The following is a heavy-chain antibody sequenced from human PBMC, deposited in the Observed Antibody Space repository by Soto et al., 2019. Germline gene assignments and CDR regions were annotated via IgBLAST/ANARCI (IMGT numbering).Heavy chain of an antibody. D-gene: IGHD3-10*01. CDR3: ARELDGIRAYYYYMDV. Sequence: GGSLRLSCAASGFTLSNYGLHWVRQAPGKGLEWVAVTWYQGSNKYYADSVKGRFTISRDNSKNTLYLQMNSLRAEDTAVYYCARELDGIRAYYYYMDVWGKGTTVTVSS. CDR1: GFTLSNYG. J-gene: IGHJ6*03. V-gene: IGHV3-33*01. CDR2: TWYQGSNK.